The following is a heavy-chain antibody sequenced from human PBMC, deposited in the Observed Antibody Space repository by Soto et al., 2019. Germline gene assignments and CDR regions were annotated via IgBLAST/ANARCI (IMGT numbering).Heavy chain of an antibody. CDR2: INHSGST. V-gene: IGHV4-34*01. Sequence: SETLSLTCAVYGGSFSGYYWSWIRQPPGKGLEWIGEINHSGSTNYNPSLKSRVTISVDTSKNQFSLKLGSVTAADTAVYYCARGLYSSGWYYIYWGQGTLVTVSS. CDR1: GGSFSGYY. D-gene: IGHD6-19*01. CDR3: ARGLYSSGWYYIY. J-gene: IGHJ4*02.